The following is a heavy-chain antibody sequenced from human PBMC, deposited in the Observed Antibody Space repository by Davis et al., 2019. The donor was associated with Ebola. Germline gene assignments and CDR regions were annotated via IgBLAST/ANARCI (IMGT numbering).Heavy chain of an antibody. Sequence: PGGSLRLSCEASGFTFSGYWMHWVRQTPGEGLVWVSRINPDGAITDYAASVRGRFTISRDNARNTLYLQMNSLRAEDTAVYYCARKAGKTVTGDWFDPWVQGILVTVSS. J-gene: IGHJ5*02. CDR3: ARKAGKTVTGDWFDP. CDR1: GFTFSGYW. CDR2: INPDGAIT. V-gene: IGHV3-74*01. D-gene: IGHD4-11*01.